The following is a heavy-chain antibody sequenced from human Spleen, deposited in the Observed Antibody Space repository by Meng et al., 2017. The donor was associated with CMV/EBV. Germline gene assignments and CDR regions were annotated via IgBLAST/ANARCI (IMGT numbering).Heavy chain of an antibody. V-gene: IGHV4-39*01. CDR2: IYYSGST. CDR3: VRGCSSTSCYPFDY. CDR1: GGSISSSSYY. Sequence: SETLSLTCTVSGGSISSSSYYWGWIRQPPGKGLEWIGTIYYSGSTYYNPSLKSRVTISVDTSKNQFSLKLSSVTAADTAVYYCVRGCSSTSCYPFDYWGQGTLVTVSS. D-gene: IGHD2-2*01. J-gene: IGHJ4*02.